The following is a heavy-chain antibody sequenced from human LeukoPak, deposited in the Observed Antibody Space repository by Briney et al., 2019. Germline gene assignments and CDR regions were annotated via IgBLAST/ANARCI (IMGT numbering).Heavy chain of an antibody. D-gene: IGHD6-13*01. Sequence: ASVNVSCKASRSSFTNYYMHWVRHAPGPGLEWMGTINPRGGSTSSAQAFQGRVTMTRDTSTSTVYMELSSLRSEDTAVYYGARGGSTWTGYFDYWGQGTLVTVSS. CDR2: INPRGGST. CDR3: ARGGSTWTGYFDY. J-gene: IGHJ4*02. CDR1: RSSFTNYY. V-gene: IGHV1-46*01.